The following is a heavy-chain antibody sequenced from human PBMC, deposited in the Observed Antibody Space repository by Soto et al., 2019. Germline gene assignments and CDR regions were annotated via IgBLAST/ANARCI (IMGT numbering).Heavy chain of an antibody. CDR3: TRQRRTYYYDSSGYYCDY. D-gene: IGHD3-22*01. V-gene: IGHV3-49*04. J-gene: IGHJ4*02. CDR2: IRSKAYGGTT. Sequence: PGGSLRLSCTASGFTFGDYAMSWVRQAPGKGLEWVGFIRSKAYGGTTEYAASVKGRFTISRDDSKNIAYLQMNSLKTEDTAVYYCTRQRRTYYYDSSGYYCDYWGQGTLVTVSS. CDR1: GFTFGDYA.